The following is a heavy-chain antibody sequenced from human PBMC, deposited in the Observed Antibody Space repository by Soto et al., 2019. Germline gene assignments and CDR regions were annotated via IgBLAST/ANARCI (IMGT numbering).Heavy chain of an antibody. CDR2: ISAYNGNT. D-gene: IGHD3-9*01. J-gene: IGHJ6*02. CDR3: ARRGPDFDWLTDYYYYGMDV. CDR1: RYTYACCG. Sequence: SAEVCSEACRYTYACCGIRWLRQETGQGLEWMGWISAYNGNTNYAQKLQGRVTMTTDTSTSTAYMELRSLRSDDTAVYYCARRGPDFDWLTDYYYYGMDVWGQGTTVTVSS. V-gene: IGHV1-18*01.